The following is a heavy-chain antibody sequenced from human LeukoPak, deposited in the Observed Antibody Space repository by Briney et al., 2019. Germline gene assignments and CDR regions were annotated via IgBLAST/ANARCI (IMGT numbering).Heavy chain of an antibody. D-gene: IGHD3-22*01. CDR2: MNPDSGNT. CDR1: GYTFTDYD. V-gene: IGHV1-8*02. J-gene: IGHJ4*02. Sequence: ASVKVSCKSSGYTFTDYDINWVRQAAGQGLEWMGWMNPDSGNTGYAQKFQGRVTMTRDTSTNTAYMELTSLRFEDTAVYYCARDRRLPEYDSSGYYFDYWGQGTLVTVSS. CDR3: ARDRRLPEYDSSGYYFDY.